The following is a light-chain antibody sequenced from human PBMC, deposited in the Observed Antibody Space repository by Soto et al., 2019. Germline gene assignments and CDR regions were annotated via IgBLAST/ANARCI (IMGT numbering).Light chain of an antibody. J-gene: IGLJ2*01. CDR2: EVT. Sequence: QSALTQPPSVSGSPGQSVTISCTGTSSDVGSYSRVSWYQQAPGTAPKLMIYEVTNRPSGVPDRFSGSKSGNTASLTISGLQAEDEAHYYCSSYTSSTTFGVFGGGTKVTVL. CDR1: SSDVGSYSR. CDR3: SSYTSSTTFGV. V-gene: IGLV2-18*02.